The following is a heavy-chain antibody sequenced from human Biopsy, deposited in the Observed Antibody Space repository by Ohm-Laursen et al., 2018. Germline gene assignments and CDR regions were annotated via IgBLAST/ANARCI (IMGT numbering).Heavy chain of an antibody. CDR3: ARRKGFYGDPYYYGMDV. CDR2: LSSSSSFI. Sequence: SLRLSCTASGFDFSTYPMNWVRLAPGKGLEWVSSLSSSSSFIYYADSVKGRFTISRHNAKNSLFLQMDSLRAEDTAVYYCARRKGFYGDPYYYGMDVWGQGTTVTVSS. D-gene: IGHD4-17*01. CDR1: GFDFSTYP. J-gene: IGHJ6*02. V-gene: IGHV3-21*01.